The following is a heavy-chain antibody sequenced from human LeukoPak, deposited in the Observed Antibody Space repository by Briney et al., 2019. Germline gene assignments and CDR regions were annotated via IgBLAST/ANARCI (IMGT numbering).Heavy chain of an antibody. CDR2: ISNSGSTT. CDR1: GVNFSTYA. D-gene: IGHD2-2*02. CDR3: AIGGYCAGTNCYIAY. Sequence: GGSLRLSCAASGVNFSTYAMNWVRQVPGKGLKWVSLISNSGSTTYHADSVKGRFTISRDNSKNTLYLQMNSLSAEDSAVYYCAIGGYCAGTNCYIAYWGQGTLVTVSS. V-gene: IGHV3-23*01. J-gene: IGHJ4*02.